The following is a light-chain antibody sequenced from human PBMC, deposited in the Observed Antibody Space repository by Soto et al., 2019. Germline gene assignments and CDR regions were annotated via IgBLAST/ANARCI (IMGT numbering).Light chain of an antibody. CDR1: QSVSNNF. CDR3: QQFGTSLYT. CDR2: GTS. Sequence: IVLTQSPGTLSLSPGERATLSCRASQSVSNNFLAWYQYKPGQAPRLVIYGTSSRFTGIPDRFSGSGSGTDFTLTIRRLEPADSAVYYCQQFGTSLYTFGQGTKLEIK. J-gene: IGKJ2*01. V-gene: IGKV3-20*01.